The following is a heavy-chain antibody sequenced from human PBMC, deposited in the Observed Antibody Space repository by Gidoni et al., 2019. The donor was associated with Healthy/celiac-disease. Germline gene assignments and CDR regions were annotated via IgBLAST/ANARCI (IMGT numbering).Heavy chain of an antibody. J-gene: IGHJ4*02. D-gene: IGHD3-22*01. CDR1: GFTFSSYS. CDR3: ATGNYYDSSGYYFG. Sequence: EVQLVESGGGLVKPGGSLRLSCAASGFTFSSYSMNWVRQAPGKGLEWVSSISSSSSYIYYADSVTGRFTISRDNAKNSLYLQMNSLRAEDTAVYYCATGNYYDSSGYYFGWGQGTLVTVSS. CDR2: ISSSSSYI. V-gene: IGHV3-21*01.